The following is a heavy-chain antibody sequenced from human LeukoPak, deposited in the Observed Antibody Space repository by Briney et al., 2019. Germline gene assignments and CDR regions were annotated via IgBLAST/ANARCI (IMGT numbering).Heavy chain of an antibody. CDR2: ISAYNGNT. D-gene: IGHD1-26*01. Sequence: ASVKVSCKASGYTFTSYGISWMRQAPGQGLEWMGWISAYNGNTNYAQKFQGRVTMTRDMSTSTDYMELSSLRSEDTAIYYCARDNSVGDNAWWFDPWGQGTLVTVSS. CDR1: GYTFTSYG. J-gene: IGHJ5*02. V-gene: IGHV1-18*01. CDR3: ARDNSVGDNAWWFDP.